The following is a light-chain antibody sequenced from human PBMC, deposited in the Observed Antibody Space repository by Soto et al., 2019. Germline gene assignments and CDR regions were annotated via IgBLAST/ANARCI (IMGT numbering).Light chain of an antibody. J-gene: IGKJ4*01. Sequence: EIVLTQSPATLSLSPGERATLSCRASQSVSSYLAWYQQKPGQAPRLLIYDTSNRATGIPARFSGRGYGTDFHLTISSLEPEDFAVYYCQQRSNWRLTFGGGTKVEIK. CDR1: QSVSSY. V-gene: IGKV3-11*01. CDR2: DTS. CDR3: QQRSNWRLT.